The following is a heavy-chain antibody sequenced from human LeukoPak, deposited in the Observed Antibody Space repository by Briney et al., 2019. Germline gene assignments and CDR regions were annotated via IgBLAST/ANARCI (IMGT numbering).Heavy chain of an antibody. D-gene: IGHD6-19*01. Sequence: SVKVSCKASGGTFSSYAISWVRQAPGQGLEWMGGIIPIFGTANYAQKFQGRVTITADESTSTAYMELSSLRSEDTAVYYCARVIGSAYSSGWPHPGAFDIWGQGTMVTVSS. J-gene: IGHJ3*02. CDR3: ARVIGSAYSSGWPHPGAFDI. V-gene: IGHV1-69*13. CDR2: IIPIFGTA. CDR1: GGTFSSYA.